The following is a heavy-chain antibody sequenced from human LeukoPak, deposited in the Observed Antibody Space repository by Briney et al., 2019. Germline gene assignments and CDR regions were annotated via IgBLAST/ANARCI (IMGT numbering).Heavy chain of an antibody. CDR2: IYPDDSDT. V-gene: IGHV5-51*01. J-gene: IGHJ6*02. CDR3: ARRYNWNYYGMDV. D-gene: IGHD1-20*01. Sequence: GESLKISCKGSGYSFTSYWIGWVRQMPGKGLEWMGIIYPDDSDTRYSPSFQGQVTISADKSISTAYLQWSSLKASDTAMYYCARRYNWNYYGMDVWGQGTTVTVSS. CDR1: GYSFTSYW.